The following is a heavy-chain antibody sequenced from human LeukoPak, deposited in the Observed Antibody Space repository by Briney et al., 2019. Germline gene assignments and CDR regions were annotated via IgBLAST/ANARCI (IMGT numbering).Heavy chain of an antibody. D-gene: IGHD3-3*01. CDR3: ARRRITIFGVVIPPYNWFDP. CDR2: INHSGST. V-gene: IGHV4-34*01. J-gene: IGHJ5*02. Sequence: SETLSLTCAVYGGSFSGYYWSWIRQPPGKGLEWIGEINHSGSTNYNPSLKSRVTISVDTSKNQFSLKLSSVTAADTAVYYCARRRITIFGVVIPPYNWFDPWGQGTLVTVSS. CDR1: GGSFSGYY.